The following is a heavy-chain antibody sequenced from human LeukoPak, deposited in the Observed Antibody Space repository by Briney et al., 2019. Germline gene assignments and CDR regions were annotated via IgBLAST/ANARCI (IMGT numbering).Heavy chain of an antibody. CDR1: GFTFNSYS. CDR3: ARDQVVERTGVDY. Sequence: GGSLRLSCAASGFTFNSYSMNWVRQAPGKGLEWVSSISSSSLSYIYYADSVKGRFTIFRDNAKNSLYLQMNSLGAEDTAVYFCARDQVVERTGVDYWGQGTPVTVSS. J-gene: IGHJ4*02. V-gene: IGHV3-21*04. D-gene: IGHD1-1*01. CDR2: ISSSSLSYI.